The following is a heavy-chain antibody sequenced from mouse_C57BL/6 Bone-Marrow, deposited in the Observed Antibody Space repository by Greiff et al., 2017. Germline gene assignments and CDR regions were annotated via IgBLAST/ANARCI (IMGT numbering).Heavy chain of an antibody. CDR3: ARSRGNYYGSSAFAY. D-gene: IGHD1-1*01. Sequence: VQLQQSGAELARPGASVKLSCKASGYTFTSYGISWVKQRTGQGLEWIGEIYPRSGNTYYNEKFKGKATLTADKSSSTAYMELRSLTSEDSAVYFCARSRGNYYGSSAFAYWGQGTLVTVSA. J-gene: IGHJ3*01. V-gene: IGHV1-81*01. CDR1: GYTFTSYG. CDR2: IYPRSGNT.